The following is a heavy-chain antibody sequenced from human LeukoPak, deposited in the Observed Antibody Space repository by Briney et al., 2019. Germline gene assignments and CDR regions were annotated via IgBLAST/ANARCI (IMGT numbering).Heavy chain of an antibody. CDR2: IYYSGST. D-gene: IGHD2-8*01. J-gene: IGHJ4*02. CDR1: GGSISSSSYY. Sequence: SETLSLTCTVSGGSISSSSYYWGWIRQPPGKGLEWIGYIYYSGSTNYNPSLKSRVTISVDTSKNQFSLKLSSVTAADTAVYYCARERDSMEFDYWGQGTLVTVSS. V-gene: IGHV4-61*01. CDR3: ARERDSMEFDY.